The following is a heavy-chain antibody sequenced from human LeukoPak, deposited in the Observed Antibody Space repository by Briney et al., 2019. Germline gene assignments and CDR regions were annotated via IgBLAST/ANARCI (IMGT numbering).Heavy chain of an antibody. Sequence: PSETLSLTCTVSSGSISTSNYYWGWVRQPPGKALEWIGNIFYSGSTYYSPSLKSRVTISLDTSRNQFSLKLSSVTSADTAVYYCVRGVGYSSSWYKYWGQGTLVTVSS. CDR1: SGSISTSNYY. D-gene: IGHD6-13*01. V-gene: IGHV4-39*07. CDR3: VRGVGYSSSWYKY. J-gene: IGHJ4*02. CDR2: IFYSGST.